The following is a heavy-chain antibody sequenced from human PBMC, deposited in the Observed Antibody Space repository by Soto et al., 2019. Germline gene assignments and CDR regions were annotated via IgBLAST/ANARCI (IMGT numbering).Heavy chain of an antibody. V-gene: IGHV4-4*07. CDR1: GGSISSYY. CDR3: VRDTYGSGSYYYFDY. D-gene: IGHD3-10*01. CDR2: IYTSGST. J-gene: IGHJ4*02. Sequence: SETLSLTCTVSGGSISSYYWSWIRQPAGKGLEWIGRIYTSGSTNYNPSLKSRVTMSVDTSKNQFSLKLSSVTAADTAVYYCVRDTYGSGSYYYFDYWGQGTLVTVSS.